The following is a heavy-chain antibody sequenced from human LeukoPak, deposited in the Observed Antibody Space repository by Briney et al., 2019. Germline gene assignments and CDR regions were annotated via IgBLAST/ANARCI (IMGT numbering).Heavy chain of an antibody. CDR3: ARVGSGWYFLY. D-gene: IGHD6-19*01. J-gene: IGHJ4*02. CDR1: GGSISSGGYY. Sequence: SETLSLTCTVSGGSISSGGYYWSWIRQPPGKGLEWIGYIYHSGSTYYNPSLKSRVTISVDRSKNQFSLKLSSVTAADTAVYYCARVGSGWYFLYWGQGTLVTVSS. V-gene: IGHV4-30-2*01. CDR2: IYHSGST.